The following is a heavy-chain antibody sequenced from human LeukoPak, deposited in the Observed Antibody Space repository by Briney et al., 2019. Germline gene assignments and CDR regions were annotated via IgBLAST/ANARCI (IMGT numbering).Heavy chain of an antibody. CDR1: GYTFTGYY. V-gene: IGHV1-2*02. CDR2: INPNIGGT. Sequence: ASVKVSCKASGYTFTGYYMHWVRQAPGQGLEWMGWINPNIGGTNYAQKFQGRVTMTRDTSISTAYMELSRLRSDDTAVYYCARMLVVVPAAIGVKAFDIWGQGTMVTVSS. D-gene: IGHD2-2*01. J-gene: IGHJ3*02. CDR3: ARMLVVVPAAIGVKAFDI.